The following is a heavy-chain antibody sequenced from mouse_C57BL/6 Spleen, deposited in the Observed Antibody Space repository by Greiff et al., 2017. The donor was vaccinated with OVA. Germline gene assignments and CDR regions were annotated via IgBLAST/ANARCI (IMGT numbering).Heavy chain of an antibody. CDR1: GYTFTTYP. D-gene: IGHD1-1*01. CDR3: ARRNYYGSSLYAMDY. Sequence: VKLMESGAELVKPGASVKMSCKASGYTFTTYPIEWMKQNHGKSLEWIGNFHPYNDDTKYNEKFKGKATLTVEKSSSTVYLELSRLTSDDSAVYYCARRNYYGSSLYAMDYWGQGTSVTVSS. CDR2: FHPYNDDT. J-gene: IGHJ4*01. V-gene: IGHV1-47*01.